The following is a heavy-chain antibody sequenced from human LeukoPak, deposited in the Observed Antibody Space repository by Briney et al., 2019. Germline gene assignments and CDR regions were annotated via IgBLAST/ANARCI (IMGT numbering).Heavy chain of an antibody. J-gene: IGHJ5*02. V-gene: IGHV1-69*05. CDR3: ASTNRYCSSTSCPAGFDP. Sequence: SVKVSCKASGGTFSSYAISWVRPAPGQGLEWMGGIIPIFGTANYAQKFQGRVTITTDESTSTAYMELSSLRSEDTAVYYCASTNRYCSSTSCPAGFDPWGQGTLVTVSS. CDR1: GGTFSSYA. D-gene: IGHD2-2*01. CDR2: IIPIFGTA.